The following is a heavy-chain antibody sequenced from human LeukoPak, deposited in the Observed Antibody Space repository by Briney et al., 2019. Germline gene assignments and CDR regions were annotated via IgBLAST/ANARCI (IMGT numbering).Heavy chain of an antibody. J-gene: IGHJ4*02. V-gene: IGHV3-30*02. CDR2: IRYDGSNK. Sequence: SGGSLRLSCAASGFTFSSYWMHWVRQVPGKGLEWVEFIRYDGSNKYYADSVKGRFTISRDNSKNTLYLQMNSLRAEDTAVYYCASQRGVIAVAGPDYWGQGTLVTVSS. CDR3: ASQRGVIAVAGPDY. D-gene: IGHD6-19*01. CDR1: GFTFSSYW.